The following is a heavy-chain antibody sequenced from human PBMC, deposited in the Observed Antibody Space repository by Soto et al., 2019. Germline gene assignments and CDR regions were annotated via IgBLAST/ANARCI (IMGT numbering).Heavy chain of an antibody. CDR2: INAGNGNT. J-gene: IGHJ4*02. Sequence: ASVKVSCKASGYTFTSYAMHWVRQAPGQRLEWMGWINAGNGNTKYSQKFQGRVTITRDTSASTAYMELSSLRSEDTAVYYCARDGSDVVVVAATLGYWGQGTLVTVSS. CDR1: GYTFTSYA. CDR3: ARDGSDVVVVAATLGY. V-gene: IGHV1-3*01. D-gene: IGHD2-15*01.